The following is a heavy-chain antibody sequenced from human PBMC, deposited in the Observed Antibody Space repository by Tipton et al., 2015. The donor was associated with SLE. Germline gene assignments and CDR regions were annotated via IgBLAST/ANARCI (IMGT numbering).Heavy chain of an antibody. D-gene: IGHD2-2*01. CDR2: TYFRSKWYY. CDR1: GDDVSSNNAA. V-gene: IGHV6-1*01. CDR3: ARGPTEGVVFPSAILYFFDY. J-gene: IGHJ4*02. Sequence: GLVKPSQTLSLTCAISGDDVSSNNAAWNWIRQSPSRGLEWLGRTYFRSKWYYDYAPSMGSRIIIHPDTSKNQFSLKLRSVTPEDTAVYYCARGPTEGVVFPSAILYFFDYWGQGGLVTVSS.